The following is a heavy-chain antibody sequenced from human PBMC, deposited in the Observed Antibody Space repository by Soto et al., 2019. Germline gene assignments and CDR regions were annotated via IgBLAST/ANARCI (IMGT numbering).Heavy chain of an antibody. CDR1: GGTFSSYT. D-gene: IGHD5-12*01. CDR3: AIPPTTGSSGYGDPWFDP. CDR2: IIPILGIA. J-gene: IGHJ5*02. V-gene: IGHV1-69*02. Sequence: RASVKVSCKASGGTFSSYTISWVRRAPGEGLEWMGRIIPILGIANYAQKFQGRVTITADKSTSTAYMELSSLRSEDTAVYYCAIPPTTGSSGYGDPWFDPWGQGTLVTVSS.